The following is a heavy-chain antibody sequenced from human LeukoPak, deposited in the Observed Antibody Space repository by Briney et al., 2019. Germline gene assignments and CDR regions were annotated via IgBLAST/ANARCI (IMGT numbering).Heavy chain of an antibody. V-gene: IGHV3-23*01. CDR3: AKDPDILTGYHAY. CDR1: RFTFSSYA. J-gene: IGHJ4*02. CDR2: ISGSGGST. D-gene: IGHD3-9*01. Sequence: GGSLRLSCAASRFTFSSYAMSWVRQAPGKGLEWVSAISGSGGSTYYADSVKGRFTISRDNSKNTLYLQMNSLRAEDTAVYYCAKDPDILTGYHAYWGQGTLVTVSS.